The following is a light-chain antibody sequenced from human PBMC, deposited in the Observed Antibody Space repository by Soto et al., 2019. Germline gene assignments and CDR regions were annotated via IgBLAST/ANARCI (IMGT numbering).Light chain of an antibody. CDR1: QGIGNY. CDR2: GAS. V-gene: IGKV1-27*01. CDR3: QNYNSYSQFT. J-gene: IGKJ3*01. Sequence: DIQMTQSPSSLSASVGDRVTITCRASQGIGNYLAWYQQKPGKVPKVLIYGASTLQSGVPSRYSGSGSGTDFTLTISSVQPEDVATYYCQNYNSYSQFTFGPGTKVHF.